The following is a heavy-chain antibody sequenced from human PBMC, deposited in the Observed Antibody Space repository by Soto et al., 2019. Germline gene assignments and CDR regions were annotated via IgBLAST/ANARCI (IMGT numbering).Heavy chain of an antibody. D-gene: IGHD3-22*01. CDR1: GFTFGTFA. Sequence: GGSLRLSCAASGFTFGTFAMHWVRQAPGKGLEWVVMISYHGTYKYYADSVKGRFTISRDNSGDTLYLQMSSLSPEDTGVYYCAGGLSYDSSGYCCEYWGQGTLVSVAS. CDR2: ISYHGTYK. J-gene: IGHJ4*02. CDR3: AGGLSYDSSGYCCEY. V-gene: IGHV3-30-3*01.